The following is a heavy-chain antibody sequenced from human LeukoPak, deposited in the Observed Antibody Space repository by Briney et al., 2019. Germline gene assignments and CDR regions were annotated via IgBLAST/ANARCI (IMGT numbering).Heavy chain of an antibody. CDR3: ARVCDWAAAAVGCYYYMDV. Sequence: GGSLRLSCAASGFTFSSYAMHWVRQAPGKGLEWVAVISYDGSNKYYADSVKGRFTISRDNSKNTLYLQMNSLRAEDTAVYYCARVCDWAAAAVGCYYYMDVWGKGTTVTVSS. CDR2: ISYDGSNK. CDR1: GFTFSSYA. J-gene: IGHJ6*03. D-gene: IGHD6-13*01. V-gene: IGHV3-30-3*01.